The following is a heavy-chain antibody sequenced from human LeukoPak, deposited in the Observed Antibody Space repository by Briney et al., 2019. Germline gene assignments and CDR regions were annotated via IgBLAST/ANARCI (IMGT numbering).Heavy chain of an antibody. J-gene: IGHJ5*02. Sequence: SWVRQAPGKGLEWLANTKPDGSETHYVDSVKGRFTVSRDNAKNSLYLQVDSLRADDTAVYYCARYSSSSSVVALGQGALVTVSS. D-gene: IGHD6-13*01. CDR3: ARYSSSSSVVA. V-gene: IGHV3-7*01. CDR2: TKPDGSET.